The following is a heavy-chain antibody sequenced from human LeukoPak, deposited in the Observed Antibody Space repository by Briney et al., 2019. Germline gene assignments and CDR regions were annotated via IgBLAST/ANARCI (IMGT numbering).Heavy chain of an antibody. CDR2: IWYDGSDK. CDR1: GFTFRSYW. D-gene: IGHD5-12*01. Sequence: GGSLRLSCAASGFTFRSYWMSWVRQAPGKGLEWVAGIWYDGSDKNYADSVKGRFTISRDNSKNTLYLQMNSLRAEDTAVYYCARVLGAYDDYWGQGTLVTVSS. V-gene: IGHV3-33*08. J-gene: IGHJ4*02. CDR3: ARVLGAYDDY.